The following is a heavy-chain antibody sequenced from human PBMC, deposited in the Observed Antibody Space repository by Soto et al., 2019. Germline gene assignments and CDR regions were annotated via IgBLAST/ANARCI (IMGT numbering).Heavy chain of an antibody. CDR3: ARRARDSNYYMDV. D-gene: IGHD4-4*01. CDR1: GGTFSSYT. V-gene: IGHV1-69*02. J-gene: IGHJ6*03. CDR2: IIPNLGIA. Sequence: QVQLVQSGAEVKKPGSSVKVSCKASGGTFSSYTISWVRQAPGQGLEWMGRIIPNLGIANYAQKFQGRVTITADKSTSTAYMELSSLRSEDTAVYYCARRARDSNYYMDVWGKGTTVTVSS.